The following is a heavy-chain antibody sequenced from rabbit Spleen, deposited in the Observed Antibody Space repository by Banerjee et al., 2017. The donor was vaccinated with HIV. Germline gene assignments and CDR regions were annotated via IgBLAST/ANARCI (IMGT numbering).Heavy chain of an antibody. CDR3: ATDGAGGSYFSL. CDR1: GFTLSSYY. Sequence: HLKESGGGLVQPGGSLKLSCKASGFTLSSYYMNWVRQAPGKGLQWIGYIDPVFGITSYATWVYDRFSISRGNAQNTVFLQMTSLTAADTATYFCATDGAGGSYFSLWGPVTLVTVS. D-gene: IGHD8-1*01. J-gene: IGHJ4*01. V-gene: IGHV1S7*01. CDR2: IDPVFGIT.